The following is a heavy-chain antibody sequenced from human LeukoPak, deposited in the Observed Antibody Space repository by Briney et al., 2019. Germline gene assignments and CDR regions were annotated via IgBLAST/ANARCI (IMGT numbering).Heavy chain of an antibody. J-gene: IGHJ6*03. CDR1: GFTFSNYW. D-gene: IGHD3-3*01. CDR3: AGDNGVVHGVYYMDV. V-gene: IGHV3-7*01. Sequence: GGSLRLSCAASGFTFSNYWMTWVRQAPGKALEWVADIKQDGSEKLYVKSVRGRFTISRDNAKMSLFLQMNSLRAEDTAVYYCAGDNGVVHGVYYMDVWGKGTTVTVS. CDR2: IKQDGSEK.